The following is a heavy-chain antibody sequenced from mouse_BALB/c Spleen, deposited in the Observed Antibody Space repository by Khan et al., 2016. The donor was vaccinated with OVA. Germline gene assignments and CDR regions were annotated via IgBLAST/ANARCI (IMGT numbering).Heavy chain of an antibody. CDR1: GYSITSDYA. V-gene: IGHV3-2*02. Sequence: EVQLVESGPGLVKPSQSLSLTCTVTGYSITSDYAWNWIRQFPGNKLEWMGYISYSGNTSFNPSLKSRISITRDTSKNPFFLQLSSVTTEDTATYYCARLCNWAFLGVDSWGQGTAVTVSS. D-gene: IGHD4-1*01. J-gene: IGHJ4*01. CDR2: ISYSGNT. CDR3: ARLCNWAFLGVDS.